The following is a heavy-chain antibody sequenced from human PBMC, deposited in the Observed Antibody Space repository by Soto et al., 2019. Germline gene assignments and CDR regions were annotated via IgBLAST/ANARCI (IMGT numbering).Heavy chain of an antibody. CDR2: IYYSGST. V-gene: IGHV4-39*01. CDR3: ARRLNHPDTYYFDY. Sequence: SETLSLTCTVSGGSISSSSYYWGWIRQPPGKGLEWIGSIYYSGSTYYNPSLKSRVTISVDTSKNQFSLKLSSVTAADTAVYYCARRLNHPDTYYFDYWGQGTLVTVSS. J-gene: IGHJ4*02. CDR1: GGSISSSSYY.